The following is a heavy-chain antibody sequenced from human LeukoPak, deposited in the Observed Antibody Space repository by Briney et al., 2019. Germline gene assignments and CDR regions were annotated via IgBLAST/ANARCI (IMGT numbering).Heavy chain of an antibody. V-gene: IGHV3-9*01. Sequence: GGSLRLSCAASGFTFDDYAMHWVRQAPGKGLEWVSGISWNSGSIGYADSVKGRFTTSRDNAKNSLYLQMNSLRAEDTALYYCAKGAVAGLYYYDYIDVWGKGTTVTISS. CDR3: AKGAVAGLYYYDYIDV. CDR1: GFTFDDYA. CDR2: ISWNSGSI. D-gene: IGHD6-19*01. J-gene: IGHJ6*03.